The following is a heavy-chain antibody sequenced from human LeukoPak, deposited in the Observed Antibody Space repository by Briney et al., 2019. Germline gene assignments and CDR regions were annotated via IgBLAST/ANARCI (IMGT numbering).Heavy chain of an antibody. CDR1: GGSISSYY. D-gene: IGHD2-15*01. V-gene: IGHV4-59*08. CDR2: IYYSGST. J-gene: IGHJ5*02. Sequence: PSETLSLTCTVSGGSISSYYWSWIRQPPGKGLEWIGYIYYSGSTNYNPSLKSRVTISVDTSKNQFSLKLSSVTAADTAVYYCATSRGGYPYNFFDPWGQGTLVSVSS. CDR3: ATSRGGYPYNFFDP.